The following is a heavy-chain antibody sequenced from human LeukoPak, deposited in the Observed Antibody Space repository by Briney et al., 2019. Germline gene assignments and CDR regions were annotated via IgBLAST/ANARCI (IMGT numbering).Heavy chain of an antibody. CDR3: AKDPRLYGDYGDFDY. J-gene: IGHJ4*02. CDR1: LFTFSSYA. CDR2: ISGSGIST. Sequence: GRSLRLSCAASLFTFSSYAMSWVRQAPGTGLEGVSAISGSGISTYYADSGKGRFTISRDNSKNTLYLQMNSLRAEDTAVYCCAKDPRLYGDYGDFDYGAREPWSPSPQ. V-gene: IGHV3-23*01. D-gene: IGHD4-17*01.